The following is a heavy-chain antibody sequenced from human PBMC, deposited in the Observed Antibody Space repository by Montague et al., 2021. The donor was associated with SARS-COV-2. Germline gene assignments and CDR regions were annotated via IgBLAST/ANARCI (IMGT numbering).Heavy chain of an antibody. Sequence: SETLSLTCTVSGGPISDSSYYWGWIRRPPGKGLQWIGSLYYSGSTYYDPSLKSRVTISVDTSRNQFSLKLSSVTAADTAAYFCARHTYYYGSGRFNNGGEGVPKEYGLDVWGQGTTVTVSS. D-gene: IGHD3-10*01. J-gene: IGHJ6*02. CDR1: GGPISDSSYY. V-gene: IGHV4-39*01. CDR2: LYYSGST. CDR3: ARHTYYYGSGRFNNGGEGVPKEYGLDV.